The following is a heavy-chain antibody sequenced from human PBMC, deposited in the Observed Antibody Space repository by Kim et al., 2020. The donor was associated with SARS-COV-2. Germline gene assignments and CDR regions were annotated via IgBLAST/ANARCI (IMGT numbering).Heavy chain of an antibody. Sequence: SETLSLTCTVSGGSISSYYWSWIRQPAGKGLEWIGRIYTSGNTNYNPSLKSRVTMSVVDTSKNQFSLKLSSVTAADTAVYYCVRGGNIALPGPHGYFDLWGRGTLVTVSS. V-gene: IGHV4-4*07. CDR2: IYTSGNT. J-gene: IGHJ2*01. CDR1: GGSISSYY. D-gene: IGHD6-13*01. CDR3: VRGGNIALPGPHGYFDL.